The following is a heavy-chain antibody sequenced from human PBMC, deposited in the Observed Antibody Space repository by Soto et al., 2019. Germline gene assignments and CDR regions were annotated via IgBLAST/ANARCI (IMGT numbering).Heavy chain of an antibody. D-gene: IGHD3-3*01. CDR3: ARGGRVVIIDRIYYGMDV. CDR2: INAGNGNT. Sequence: QVQLVESGGGVVQPGRSLRLSCAASGFTFSSYAMHWVRQAPGQRLEWMGWINAGNGNTKYSQKFQGRVTITRDTSASTAYMELSSLRSEDTAVYYCARGGRVVIIDRIYYGMDVWGQGTTVTVSS. V-gene: IGHV1-3*01. CDR1: GFTFSSYA. J-gene: IGHJ6*02.